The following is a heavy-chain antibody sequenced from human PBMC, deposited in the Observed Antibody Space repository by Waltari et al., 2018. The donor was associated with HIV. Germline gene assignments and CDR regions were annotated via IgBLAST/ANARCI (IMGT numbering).Heavy chain of an antibody. V-gene: IGHV3-11*01. J-gene: IGHJ2*01. D-gene: IGHD6-25*01. Sequence: QVQLVESGGALVNPGGSLRLSCVVSEFIFSDYYMSWIRRVPGKGLEWVAYSSSSVSTIRYADSMKGRFTISRDNAKNSLYLHMNSLKAEDTAVYYCARGRAAGFWFFDLWGRGTLVTVSS. CDR2: SSSSVSTI. CDR3: ARGRAAGFWFFDL. CDR1: EFIFSDYY.